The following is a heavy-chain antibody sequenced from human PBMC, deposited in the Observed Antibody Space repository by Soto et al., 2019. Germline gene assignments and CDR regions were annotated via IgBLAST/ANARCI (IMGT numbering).Heavy chain of an antibody. CDR3: VSWVSAHFDF. Sequence: GSLRLSCAASGFIFGNHGMTWVRQAPGRALEWVSTINANAIDTHYADSVKGRLTISRDNSKSTLDLQMNSLRAEDTAIYYRVSWVSAHFDFWGPGTLVTVSS. CDR1: GFIFGNHG. V-gene: IGHV3-23*01. CDR2: INANAIDT. J-gene: IGHJ4*02. D-gene: IGHD2-8*01.